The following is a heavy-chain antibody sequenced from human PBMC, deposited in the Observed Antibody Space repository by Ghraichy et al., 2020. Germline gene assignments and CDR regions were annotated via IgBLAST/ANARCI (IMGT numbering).Heavy chain of an antibody. J-gene: IGHJ4*02. V-gene: IGHV4-39*02. CDR1: GASFRTTNYY. CDR3: AREAYDLFFFDY. D-gene: IGHD3-3*01. Sequence: SQTLSLTCTVSGASFRTTNYYCGWIRPPPGKGLEWIASIYYSGTTYYNSALKSRATISMDTSKSQFSLRLSSVTAADTAVYFCAREAYDLFFFDYWGQGALVTVSS. CDR2: IYYSGTT.